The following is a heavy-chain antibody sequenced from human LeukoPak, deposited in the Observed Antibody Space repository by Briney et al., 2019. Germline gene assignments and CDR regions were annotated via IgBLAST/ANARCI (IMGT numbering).Heavy chain of an antibody. CDR3: ARRRNGYYGSGSYPY. CDR2: ISYSASS. D-gene: IGHD3-10*01. V-gene: IGHV4-59*12. CDR1: GGSISNYY. Sequence: PSETLSLTCTVSGGSISNYYWSWIRQPPGKGLEWLGYISYSASSNYNPSLKSRVSISVDTSKNKFSLKLSSVTAADTAVYYCARRRNGYYGSGSYPYWGQGTLVTVSS. J-gene: IGHJ4*02.